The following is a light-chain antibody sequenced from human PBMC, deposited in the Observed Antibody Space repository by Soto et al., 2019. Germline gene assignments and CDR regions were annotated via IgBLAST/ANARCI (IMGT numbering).Light chain of an antibody. CDR2: GAS. J-gene: IGKJ1*01. CDR3: QQYGSSPRT. V-gene: IGKV3-20*01. Sequence: EIVLTQSPGTLSLSPVEIAKLYFRASQSVSIYLAWYQQKPGQAPRLLIYGASSRATGIPDRFSGSGSGTDFTLTISRLEPEDFAVYYCQQYGSSPRTCGQGTKG. CDR1: QSVSIY.